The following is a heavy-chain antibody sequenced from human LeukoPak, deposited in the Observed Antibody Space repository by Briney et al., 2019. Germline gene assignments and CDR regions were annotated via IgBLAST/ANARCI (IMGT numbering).Heavy chain of an antibody. CDR1: GFSFSSYW. CDR3: ARATGADKEDY. CDR2: IRDDGSDK. D-gene: IGHD4/OR15-4a*01. V-gene: IGHV3-7*01. Sequence: PGGSLRLSCAASGFSFSSYWMSWVRQAPGKGLEWVASIRDDGSDKYYLDSVKGRFTVSRDNAKNSLSLEMNSLRDEDTALYYCARATGADKEDYWGQGTLVTVSS. J-gene: IGHJ4*02.